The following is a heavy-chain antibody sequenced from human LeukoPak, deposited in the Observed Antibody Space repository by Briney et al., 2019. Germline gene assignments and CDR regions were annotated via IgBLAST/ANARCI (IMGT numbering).Heavy chain of an antibody. CDR1: GYTFTSYD. Sequence: ASVKVSCKASGYTFTSYDINWVRQATGQGLEWMGWMNPNSGNTGYAQKFQGRVTITRNTSISTAYMEPSSLRSEDTAVYYCARYSAIFGVVPRDYYYMDVWGKGTTVTVSS. V-gene: IGHV1-8*03. D-gene: IGHD3-3*01. J-gene: IGHJ6*03. CDR3: ARYSAIFGVVPRDYYYMDV. CDR2: MNPNSGNT.